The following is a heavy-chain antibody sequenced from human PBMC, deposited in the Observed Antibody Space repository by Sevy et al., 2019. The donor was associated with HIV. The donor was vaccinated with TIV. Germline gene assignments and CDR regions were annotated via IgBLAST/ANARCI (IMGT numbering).Heavy chain of an antibody. V-gene: IGHV3-15*01. CDR3: TTDSDDYGDSGYYGMDV. Sequence: GGSLRLSCAASGFTFSNAWMSWVRQAPGKGLEWVGRIKSKTDGGTTDYAAPVKGRFTISRDDSKNTQYLQMNSLKTEDTAVYYCTTDSDDYGDSGYYGMDVWGQGTTVTVSS. CDR1: GFTFSNAW. J-gene: IGHJ6*02. D-gene: IGHD4-17*01. CDR2: IKSKTDGGTT.